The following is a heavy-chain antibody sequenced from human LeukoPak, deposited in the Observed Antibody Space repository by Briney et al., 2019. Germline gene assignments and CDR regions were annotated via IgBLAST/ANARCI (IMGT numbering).Heavy chain of an antibody. V-gene: IGHV1-8*01. CDR2: MNPNTGNA. J-gene: IGHJ3*02. CDR3: ARCTGGDCGGAFDI. D-gene: IGHD2-21*02. Sequence: GASVKVSCKTSGNTFTNYDINWLRQATGQGLAWMGWMNPNTGNADSAQKFQGRVTMTRNISISTAYMELSSLRFEDTAVYYCARCTGGDCGGAFDIWGQGTMVTVSS. CDR1: GNTFTNYD.